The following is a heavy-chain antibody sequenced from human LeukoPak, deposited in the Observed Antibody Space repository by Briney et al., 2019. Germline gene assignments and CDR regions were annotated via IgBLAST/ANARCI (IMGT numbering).Heavy chain of an antibody. CDR1: GFTFSNYW. V-gene: IGHV3-74*01. J-gene: IGHJ2*01. Sequence: PGGSLRLSCAVSGFTFSNYWMHWVRQAPGKGLVWVSRINTDGSTATNADSVKGRFISSGDNAKNTLYLQMNSLRDEDTAVYYCARAGGDYLDWYFDLWGRGTLVTVSS. CDR2: INTDGSTA. D-gene: IGHD4-17*01. CDR3: ARAGGDYLDWYFDL.